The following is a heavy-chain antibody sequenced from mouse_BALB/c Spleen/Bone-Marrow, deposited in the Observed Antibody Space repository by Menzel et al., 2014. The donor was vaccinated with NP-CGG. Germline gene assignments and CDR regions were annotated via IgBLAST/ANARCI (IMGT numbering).Heavy chain of an antibody. CDR2: ISTYSGNT. CDR1: GYTFTDYA. CDR3: ARSYYGNYYAMDY. D-gene: IGHD2-10*01. V-gene: IGHV1-67*01. J-gene: IGHJ4*01. Sequence: QVQLQQSGPELVRAGVSVKISCKGSGYTFTDYAMHWVKQSHAKSLEWIGVISTYSGNTNYNQKFKGKATMTVDKSSSTAYMELARLTSEDSAIYYCARSYYGNYYAMDYWGQGTSVTVSS.